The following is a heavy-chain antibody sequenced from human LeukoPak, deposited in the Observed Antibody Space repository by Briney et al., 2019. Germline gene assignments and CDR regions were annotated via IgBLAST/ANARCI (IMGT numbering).Heavy chain of an antibody. V-gene: IGHV3-9*01. J-gene: IGHJ4*02. D-gene: IGHD1-26*01. CDR2: ISWNSGSI. CDR3: AKDILPWGELRSTFDY. CDR1: GFTFDDYA. Sequence: GGSLRLSCAASGFTFDDYAMHWVRQAPGKGLEWVSVISWNSGSIGYADSVKGRFTISRDNAKNSLYLQMNSLRAEDTALYYCAKDILPWGELRSTFDYWGQGTLVTVSS.